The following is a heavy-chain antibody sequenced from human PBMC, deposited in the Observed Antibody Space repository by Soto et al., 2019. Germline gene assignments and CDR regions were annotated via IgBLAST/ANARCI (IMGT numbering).Heavy chain of an antibody. V-gene: IGHV3-30-3*01. CDR1: GFTFSSYA. CDR2: ISYEGSNK. CDR3: ARDSELRFTYGMGV. D-gene: IGHD3-3*01. J-gene: IGHJ6*02. Sequence: GGSLRLSCAASGFTFSSYAMHWVRQAPGKGLEWVAVISYEGSNKYYADSVKGRFTISRDNSKNTLYLQMNSLRAEDTAVYYWARDSELRFTYGMGVWGQGTTVTVSS.